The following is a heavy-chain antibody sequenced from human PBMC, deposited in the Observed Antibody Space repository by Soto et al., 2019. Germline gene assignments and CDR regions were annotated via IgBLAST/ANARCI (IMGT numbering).Heavy chain of an antibody. D-gene: IGHD2-21*01. V-gene: IGHV4-39*01. CDR2: IHYNGAT. CDR1: GGSVNTAHHY. J-gene: IGHJ4*02. CDR3: GVRGY. Sequence: SETLFLTCTVSGGSVNTAHHYWTWVRQPPGKGLEWIANIHYNGATNYNPSLLSRVFISVDTSQNQFSLILHSVTAADTAVYYCGVRGYWGQGTLVTVSS.